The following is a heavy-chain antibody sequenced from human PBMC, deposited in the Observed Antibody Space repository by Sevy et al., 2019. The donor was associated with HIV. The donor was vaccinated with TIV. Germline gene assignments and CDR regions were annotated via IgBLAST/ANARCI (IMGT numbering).Heavy chain of an antibody. CDR1: GFPFKNAW. D-gene: IGHD1-26*01. V-gene: IGHV3-15*07. CDR2: IKSKMDGRAA. J-gene: IGHJ3*02. CDR3: STPPLGASWATFDI. Sequence: GGSLRLSCTVSGFPFKNAWMHWVRQAPGRGLEWVGRIKSKMDGRAAEYSAPVKGRFSISRDDSKNTVYLQMNSLKIEDTAVYYCSTPPLGASWATFDIWGQGTMVTVSS.